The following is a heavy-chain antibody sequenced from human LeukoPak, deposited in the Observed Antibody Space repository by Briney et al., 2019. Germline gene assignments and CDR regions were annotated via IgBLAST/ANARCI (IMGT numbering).Heavy chain of an antibody. CDR2: INSDGSST. J-gene: IGHJ4*02. D-gene: IGHD5-18*01. V-gene: IGHV3-74*01. CDR3: ARDGKRGYSYGYTDY. CDR1: GFTFSSYW. Sequence: AGSLRLSCAASGFTFSSYWMHWVRQAPGKGLVWVSRINSDGSSTSYADSVKGRFTISRDNAKNTLYLQMNGLRAEDTALYYCARDGKRGYSYGYTDYWGQGTLVTVSS.